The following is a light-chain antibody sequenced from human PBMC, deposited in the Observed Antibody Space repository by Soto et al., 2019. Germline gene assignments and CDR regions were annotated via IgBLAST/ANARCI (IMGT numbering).Light chain of an antibody. CDR1: QSIRND. CDR3: LQDNCYPLT. J-gene: IGKJ1*01. CDR2: AAS. V-gene: IGKV1-6*01. Sequence: AVQMTQSPSSLSASVGDRVTITSRASQSIRNDLGWYQQKSGKAPKVLIYAASTLQSGVPSRFSGSGSGTDFTLTISSLQPEDFATYYCLQDNCYPLTFGQGTKVEIK.